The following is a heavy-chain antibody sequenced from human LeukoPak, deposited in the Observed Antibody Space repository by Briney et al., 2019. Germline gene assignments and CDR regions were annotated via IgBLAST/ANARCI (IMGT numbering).Heavy chain of an antibody. J-gene: IGHJ6*02. CDR1: GFTFSSYA. CDR2: SNGGIT. V-gene: IGHV3-64*01. CDR3: ARDQLLLSYYYGMDV. Sequence: GGSLRLSCAASGFTFSSYAMHWVRQAPGKELEYVSASNGGITYYANSVEGRFTISRDNSKNTLYLQMGSLRAEDMAVYYCARDQLLLSYYYGMDVWGQGTTVTVSS. D-gene: IGHD2-2*01.